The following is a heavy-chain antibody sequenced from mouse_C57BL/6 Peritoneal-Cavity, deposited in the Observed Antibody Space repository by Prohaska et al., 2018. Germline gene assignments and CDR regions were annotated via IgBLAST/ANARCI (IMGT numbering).Heavy chain of an antibody. CDR2: IYPCSGST. J-gene: IGHJ1*03. Sequence: PGQVLEWIGDIYPCSGSTNYHEKFKSTATLTVDISSSTAYMQLSSLTSEDSAVYYCSSRDYVSSYWYFDVWSIGRTVNVSS. D-gene: IGHD1-1*01. V-gene: IGHV1-55*01. CDR3: SSRDYVSSYWYFDV.